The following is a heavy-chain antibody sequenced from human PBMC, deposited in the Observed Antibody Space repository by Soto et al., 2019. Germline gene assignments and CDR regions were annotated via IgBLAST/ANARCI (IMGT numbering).Heavy chain of an antibody. CDR3: ARVLFGRGNWFDP. V-gene: IGHV4-30-4*02. CDR1: GCCSSSVGWD. CDR2: IYYSGST. J-gene: IGHJ5*02. Sequence: SETLSRTVTVGGCCSSSVGWDWRGIRQPPGKGLEWIGYIYYSGSTYYNPSLKSRVTISVDTSKNQFSLNLSSVTAADTAVYYCARVLFGRGNWFDPWGQGTLVTVSS. D-gene: IGHD3-3*01.